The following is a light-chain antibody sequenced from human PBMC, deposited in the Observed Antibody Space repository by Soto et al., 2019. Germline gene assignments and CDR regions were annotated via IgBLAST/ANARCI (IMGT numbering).Light chain of an antibody. CDR3: QHYNSYSEA. J-gene: IGKJ1*01. Sequence: DIQMTQSPSTLSGSVEDRVTLTCPASQTISSWLAWYQQKPGEAPKLMIYKASTLKSGVPSRFSGSGSGTECTLTISSLQPDDFATYYCQHYNSYSEALGQGTKVDIK. CDR1: QTISSW. V-gene: IGKV1-5*03. CDR2: KAS.